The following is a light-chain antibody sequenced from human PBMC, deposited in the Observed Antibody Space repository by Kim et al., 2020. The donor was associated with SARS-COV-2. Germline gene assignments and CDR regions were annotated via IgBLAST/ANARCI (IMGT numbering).Light chain of an antibody. CDR1: SGSIDDNY. Sequence: GTTVTSSCTRSSGSIDDNYVKWYQQRPGGVPTTVIYEDDQRPSGVSDRFSGSIDNSSNSASLTISGLRTEDEADYYCQSYNRDNVLFGGGTQLTVL. CDR2: EDD. CDR3: QSYNRDNVL. V-gene: IGLV6-57*03. J-gene: IGLJ2*01.